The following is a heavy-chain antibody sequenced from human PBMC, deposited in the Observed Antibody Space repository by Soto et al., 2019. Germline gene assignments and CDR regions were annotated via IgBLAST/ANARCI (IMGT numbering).Heavy chain of an antibody. J-gene: IGHJ5*02. V-gene: IGHV2-5*02. D-gene: IGHD3-10*01. CDR3: AHMIGGYMVRGYNWFDP. CDR1: GFSLSTSGVG. CDR2: IYWDDDK. Sequence: SGPTLVNPTQTLTLTCTFSGFSLSTSGVGVGWIRQPPGKALEWLALIYWDDDKRYSPSLKSRLTITKDTSKNQVVLTMTNMDPVDTATYYCAHMIGGYMVRGYNWFDPWGQGTLVTVSS.